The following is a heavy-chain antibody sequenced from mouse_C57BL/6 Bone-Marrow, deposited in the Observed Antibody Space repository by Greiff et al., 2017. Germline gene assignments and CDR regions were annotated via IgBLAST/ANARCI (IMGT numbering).Heavy chain of an antibody. CDR1: GYTFTSYW. CDR2: IYPGSGST. Sequence: QVQLQQPGAELVKPGASVTMSCKASGYTFTSYWLTWVKQRPGQGLEWIGDIYPGSGSTNYNEKFKSKATLTVDPSSSTAYMQLSSLTSEDSAVYYCAREDDGYYLYYAMDYWGQGTSVTVSS. V-gene: IGHV1-55*01. J-gene: IGHJ4*01. D-gene: IGHD2-3*01. CDR3: AREDDGYYLYYAMDY.